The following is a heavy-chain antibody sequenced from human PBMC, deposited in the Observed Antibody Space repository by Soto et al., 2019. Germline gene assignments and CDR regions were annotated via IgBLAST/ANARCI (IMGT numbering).Heavy chain of an antibody. CDR3: ARTDTTAMVPSGFDY. Sequence: GASVKVSCKASGYTFTSYAMHWVRQAPGHRLEWMGWINAGNGNTKYSQKFQGRVTITRDTSASTAYMELSSLRSEDTAVYYCARTDTTAMVPSGFDYWGQGTLVTVSS. D-gene: IGHD5-18*01. CDR2: INAGNGNT. J-gene: IGHJ4*02. V-gene: IGHV1-3*01. CDR1: GYTFTSYA.